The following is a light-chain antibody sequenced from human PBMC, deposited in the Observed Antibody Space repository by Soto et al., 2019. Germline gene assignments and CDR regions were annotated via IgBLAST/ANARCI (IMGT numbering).Light chain of an antibody. CDR3: QQYGSAPRT. Sequence: IPMTQCPSSLSASVGDRVAITCRASHKLXTYLNWYQQRPGKAPRLLXAHASSVQGGCPSRLSGSGSVTDFTLTISSLQPEDFANYYCQQYGSAPRTFGPGTKVDIK. CDR1: HKLXTY. J-gene: IGKJ3*01. V-gene: IGKV1-39*01. CDR2: HAS.